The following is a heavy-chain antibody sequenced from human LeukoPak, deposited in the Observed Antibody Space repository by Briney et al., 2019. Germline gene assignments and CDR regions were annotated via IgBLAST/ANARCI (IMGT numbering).Heavy chain of an antibody. J-gene: IGHJ4*02. Sequence: SETLSLTCTVSGGSISSSSYYWGWIRQPPGKGLEWIGSIYYSGSTYYNPSLKSRVTISVDTSKNQFSLKLSSVTAADTAVYYCAREVQGSSTSCCFDYWGQGTLVTVSS. CDR1: GGSISSSSYY. V-gene: IGHV4-39*02. CDR2: IYYSGST. CDR3: AREVQGSSTSCCFDY. D-gene: IGHD2-2*01.